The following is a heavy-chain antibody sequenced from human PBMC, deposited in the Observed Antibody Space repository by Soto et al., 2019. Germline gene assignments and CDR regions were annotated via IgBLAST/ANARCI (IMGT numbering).Heavy chain of an antibody. Sequence: ASVKVSCKASGYTFTSYGISWVRQAPGQGLEWMGWISAYNGNTNYAQKLQGRVTMTTDTSTSTAYMELRSLKFDDTAVYYCARIFSDFLRGSRTYNWFDPWGQGTLVTVSS. CDR2: ISAYNGNT. J-gene: IGHJ5*02. CDR3: ARIFSDFLRGSRTYNWFDP. D-gene: IGHD3-3*01. CDR1: GYTFTSYG. V-gene: IGHV1-18*01.